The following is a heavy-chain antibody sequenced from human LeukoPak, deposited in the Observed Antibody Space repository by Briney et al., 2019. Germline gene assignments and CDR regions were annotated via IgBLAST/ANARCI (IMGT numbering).Heavy chain of an antibody. V-gene: IGHV4-34*01. CDR1: GGSFNGYY. Sequence: SETLSLTCAVYGGSFNGYYWSWIRQPPGKGLEWIGEINHSGSTNYNPSLKSRVTISVDTSKNQFSLKLSSVTAADTAVYYCARSLLGFVDYDYWGQGTLVTVSS. J-gene: IGHJ4*02. D-gene: IGHD5-12*01. CDR2: INHSGST. CDR3: ARSLLGFVDYDY.